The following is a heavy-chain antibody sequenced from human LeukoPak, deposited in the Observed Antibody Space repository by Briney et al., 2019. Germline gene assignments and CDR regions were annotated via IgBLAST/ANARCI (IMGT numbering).Heavy chain of an antibody. V-gene: IGHV4-34*01. CDR1: GGSFSGYY. D-gene: IGHD3-22*01. Sequence: SETLSLTCAVYGGSFSGYYWSWIRQPPGKGLEWIGEINHSGSTNYNPSLKSRVTISVDTSKNQFSLKLSSVTAADTAVYYCASTYYYDSSGYLPHYWGQGTLVTVSS. CDR2: INHSGST. J-gene: IGHJ4*02. CDR3: ASTYYYDSSGYLPHY.